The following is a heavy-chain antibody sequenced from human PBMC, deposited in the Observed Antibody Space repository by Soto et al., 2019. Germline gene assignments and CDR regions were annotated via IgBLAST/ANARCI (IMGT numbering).Heavy chain of an antibody. CDR2: IYYSGST. D-gene: IGHD3-22*01. Sequence: SETLSLTCTVSGGSISSGGYYWSWIRQHPGKGLEWIGYIYYSGSTYYNPSLKSRVTISVDTSKNQFSLKLSSVTAADTAVYSCPRDLSYDSSGYITADAFDIWGQGTMVTVSS. CDR1: GGSISSGGYY. V-gene: IGHV4-31*03. CDR3: PRDLSYDSSGYITADAFDI. J-gene: IGHJ3*02.